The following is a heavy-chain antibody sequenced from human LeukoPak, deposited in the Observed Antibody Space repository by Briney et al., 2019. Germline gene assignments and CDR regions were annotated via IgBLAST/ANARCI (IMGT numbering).Heavy chain of an antibody. V-gene: IGHV1-46*01. D-gene: IGHD5-24*01. CDR2: INPSGGNT. J-gene: IGHJ3*02. CDR1: GYTFTNYY. CDR3: ARVRDGYNDAYDI. Sequence: ASVKVSCKASGYTFTNYYMHWVRQAPGQGLEWMGIINPSGGNTNYAQNFQGRVTMTRDTSRSTVYMELSSLRSEDTAVYYCARVRDGYNDAYDIWGQGTMVTVPP.